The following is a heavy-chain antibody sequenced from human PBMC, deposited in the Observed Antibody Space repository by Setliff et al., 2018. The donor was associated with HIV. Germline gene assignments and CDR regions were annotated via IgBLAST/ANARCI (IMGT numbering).Heavy chain of an antibody. CDR1: GYSISTAYY. CDR3: ARQGAGYYYDSSDYYTGNGFDM. J-gene: IGHJ3*02. Sequence: PSETLSLTCAVSGYSISTAYYWAWIRQSPGKGLEWIGGFHHSGSAHYNPSLKSRVTISGQTSRNQFSLTLTSVTAADTAIYYCARQGAGYYYDSSDYYTGNGFDMWGQGTMDTVSS. CDR2: FHHSGSA. D-gene: IGHD3-22*01. V-gene: IGHV4-38-2*01.